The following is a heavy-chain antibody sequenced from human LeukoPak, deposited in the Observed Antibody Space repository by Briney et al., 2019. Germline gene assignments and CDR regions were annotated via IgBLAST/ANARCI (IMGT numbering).Heavy chain of an antibody. CDR2: IYSSGST. J-gene: IGHJ6*02. V-gene: IGHV4-4*07. CDR1: GGSISSYY. D-gene: IGHD2-2*01. Sequence: SETLSLTCTVSGGSISSYYWSWIRQPAGKGLDYIGRIYSSGSTYYNPSLKSRVTISVDTSKNQFSLKLSSVTAADTAVYYCARDVRYCSSTSCYHYGMDVWGQGTTVTVSS. CDR3: ARDVRYCSSTSCYHYGMDV.